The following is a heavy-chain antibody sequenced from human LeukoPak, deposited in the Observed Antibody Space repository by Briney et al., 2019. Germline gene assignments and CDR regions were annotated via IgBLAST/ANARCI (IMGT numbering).Heavy chain of an antibody. V-gene: IGHV3-64D*06. CDR3: VRESRVVRGVIMDAFDM. CDR2: ISINGGST. D-gene: IGHD3-10*01. J-gene: IGHJ3*02. Sequence: GGSLRLSCSASGFTFSSYAMHWVRQAPGKGLEYVSVISINGGSTDYADSVKGRFTISRDNSKNTVYLQMSSLGAEDTAVYYCVRESRVVRGVIMDAFDMWGQGTMVTVSS. CDR1: GFTFSSYA.